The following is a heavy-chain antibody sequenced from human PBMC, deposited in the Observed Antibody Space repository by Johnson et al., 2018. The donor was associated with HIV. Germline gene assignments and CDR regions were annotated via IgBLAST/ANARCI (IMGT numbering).Heavy chain of an antibody. D-gene: IGHD6-19*01. V-gene: IGHV3-20*04. Sequence: VQLVESGGGVVQPGRSLRLSCAASGFTFDDYAMHWVRQVPGKGLEWVSGINWNGGSTGYADSVKGRFTISRDNAKNSLHLQMNSLRAEDTAFYYCARDRRNRQWQRLDAFDIWGQGTMVIVSS. CDR2: INWNGGST. CDR3: ARDRRNRQWQRLDAFDI. J-gene: IGHJ3*02. CDR1: GFTFDDYA.